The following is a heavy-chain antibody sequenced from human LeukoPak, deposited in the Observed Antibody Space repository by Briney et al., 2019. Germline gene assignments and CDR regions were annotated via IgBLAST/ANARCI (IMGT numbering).Heavy chain of an antibody. CDR1: GFTFSRYG. V-gene: IGHV3-23*01. CDR2: ISGSGGST. CDR3: AKDHLPGIVVADRDY. D-gene: IGHD6-19*01. Sequence: GGTLRLSCAASGFTFSRYGMSWVRQVPGKGLEWVSAISGSGGSTYYADSVKGRFTISRDNSKNTLYLQINSLRAEDTAVYYCAKDHLPGIVVADRDYWGQGTLVTVSS. J-gene: IGHJ4*02.